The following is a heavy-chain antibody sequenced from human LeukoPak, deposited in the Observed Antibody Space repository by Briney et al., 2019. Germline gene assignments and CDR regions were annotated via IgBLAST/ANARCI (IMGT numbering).Heavy chain of an antibody. J-gene: IGHJ5*02. CDR1: GFTFDDYA. CDR2: ISWNSGSI. V-gene: IGHV3-9*01. CDR3: AKARLWFGELTFDP. Sequence: PGGSLRLSCAASGFTFDDYAMHWVRQAPGKGLEWVSGISWNSGSIGYADSAKGRFTISRDNAKNSLYLQMNSLRAEDTALYYCAKARLWFGELTFDPWGQGTLVTVSS. D-gene: IGHD3-10*01.